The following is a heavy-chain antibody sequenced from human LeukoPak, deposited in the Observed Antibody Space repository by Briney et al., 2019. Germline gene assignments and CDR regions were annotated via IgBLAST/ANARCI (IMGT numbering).Heavy chain of an antibody. D-gene: IGHD3-10*01. CDR2: ISGSGGST. CDR1: AFTVSTDA. J-gene: IGHJ6*02. V-gene: IGHV3-23*01. CDR3: AKSGGLCGSGRLAMDV. Sequence: RAGPLPLPCPAAAFTVSTDAGSCGRLAPERGLEGISGISGSGGSTYYADSVKGRFTRSRDNSNNTLYVQMNSVRVEDTAVYYCAKSGGLCGSGRLAMDVWGQGTTVTVSS.